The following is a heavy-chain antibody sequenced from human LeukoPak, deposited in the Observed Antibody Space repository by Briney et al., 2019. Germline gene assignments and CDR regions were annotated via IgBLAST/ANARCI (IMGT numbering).Heavy chain of an antibody. CDR3: ASGPNGYSYGSADY. CDR2: ISGSGGST. D-gene: IGHD5-18*01. Sequence: GGTLRLSCAASGFTFSSYGMSWVRQAPGKGLEWVSAISGSGGSTYYADSVKGRFTISRDNSKNTLYLQMNSLRAEDTAVYYCASGPNGYSYGSADYWGQGTLVTVSS. J-gene: IGHJ4*02. V-gene: IGHV3-23*01. CDR1: GFTFSSYG.